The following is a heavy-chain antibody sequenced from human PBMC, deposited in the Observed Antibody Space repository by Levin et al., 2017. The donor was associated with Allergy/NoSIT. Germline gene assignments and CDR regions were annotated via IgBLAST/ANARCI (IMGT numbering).Heavy chain of an antibody. CDR2: ISTGSSYI. D-gene: IGHD2-2*01. CDR3: ARDSRYCTSTSCDDPVDY. CDR1: GFTFSNYN. Sequence: AGESLKISCAASGFTFSNYNMNWVRQAPGKGLEWVSSISTGSSYIYYADSMKGRFTISRDNAQNSLYLQMNSLRAEDTAVYYCARDSRYCTSTSCDDPVDYWGQGTLVTVSS. J-gene: IGHJ4*02. V-gene: IGHV3-21*01.